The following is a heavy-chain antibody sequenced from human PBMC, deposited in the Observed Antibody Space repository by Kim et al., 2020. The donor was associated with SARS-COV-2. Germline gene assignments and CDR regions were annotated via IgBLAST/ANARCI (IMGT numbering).Heavy chain of an antibody. CDR2: ISSSSSYI. Sequence: GGSLRLSCAASGFTFSSYSMNWVRQAPGKGLEWVSSISSSSSYIYYADSVKGRFTISRDNAKNSLYLQMNSLRAEDTAVYYCARGLERYYGSGSYYLYYYYGMDVWGQGTTVTVSS. V-gene: IGHV3-21*01. CDR3: ARGLERYYGSGSYYLYYYYGMDV. D-gene: IGHD3-10*01. CDR1: GFTFSSYS. J-gene: IGHJ6*02.